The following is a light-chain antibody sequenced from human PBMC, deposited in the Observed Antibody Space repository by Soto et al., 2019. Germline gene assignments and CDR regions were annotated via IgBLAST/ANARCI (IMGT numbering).Light chain of an antibody. CDR2: DAS. V-gene: IGKV3-11*01. Sequence: EIVLTQSPATLSLSPGERATLSCRASQSLNIYLAWYQQKPGQAPRLLIYDASNRATGIPARFSGSGSGTDFTLTISSVEPEDSAVYYCQQRVNWPTLTFGGGTKV. J-gene: IGKJ4*01. CDR3: QQRVNWPTLT. CDR1: QSLNIY.